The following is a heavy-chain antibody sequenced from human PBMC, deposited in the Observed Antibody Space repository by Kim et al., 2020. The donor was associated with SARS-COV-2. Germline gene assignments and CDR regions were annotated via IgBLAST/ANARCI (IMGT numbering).Heavy chain of an antibody. Sequence: FADSVKGRFTISRDSSNNMVYLQMNSLRAEDTAIYYCAKNRLESCYSVPHFWGQGTVVAVSS. V-gene: IGHV3-23*01. J-gene: IGHJ3*01. CDR3: AKNRLESCYSVPHF. D-gene: IGHD3-10*01.